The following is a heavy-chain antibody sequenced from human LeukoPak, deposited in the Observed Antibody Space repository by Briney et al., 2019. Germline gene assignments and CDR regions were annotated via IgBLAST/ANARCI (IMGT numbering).Heavy chain of an antibody. CDR2: IYYSGDT. CDR1: RGSISGYS. D-gene: IGHD6-13*01. CDR3: ARVTGYVMEDYFDY. J-gene: IGHJ4*02. Sequence: SETLSLTCTVSRGSISGYSWSWIRQSPGGGLEWIGYIYYSGDTAYNPSLRSRVTLSVDTSKNQFSLQLRSVTTADTAVYYCARVTGYVMEDYFDYWGQGTLVTVSS. V-gene: IGHV4-59*01.